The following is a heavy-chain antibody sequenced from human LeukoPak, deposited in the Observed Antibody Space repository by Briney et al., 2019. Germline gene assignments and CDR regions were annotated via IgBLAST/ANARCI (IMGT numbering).Heavy chain of an antibody. V-gene: IGHV1-69*01. J-gene: IGHJ4*02. CDR1: GGTFSSYA. D-gene: IGHD5-24*01. CDR2: IIPIFGTA. Sequence: SVKVSCKASGGTFSSYAISWVRQAPGQGLEWMGGIIPIFGTANYAQKFQGRVTITADESTSTAYMELSSLRSEDTAVYYCAREEGGRDGYNLLDYWGQGTLVTVSS. CDR3: AREEGGRDGYNLLDY.